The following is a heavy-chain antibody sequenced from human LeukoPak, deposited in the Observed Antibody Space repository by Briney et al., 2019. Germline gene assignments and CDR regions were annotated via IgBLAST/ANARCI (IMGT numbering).Heavy chain of an antibody. Sequence: SETLSLTCAVYGGSFSGYYWSWIRQPPGKGLEWIGEINHSGSTNYNPSLKSRVTISVDTSKNQFSLKLSSVTAADTAVYYCSRTRYDYWSDPYYYYGMDVWGQGTTVTVPS. CDR3: SRTRYDYWSDPYYYYGMDV. D-gene: IGHD3/OR15-3a*01. CDR2: INHSGST. J-gene: IGHJ6*02. V-gene: IGHV4-34*01. CDR1: GGSFSGYY.